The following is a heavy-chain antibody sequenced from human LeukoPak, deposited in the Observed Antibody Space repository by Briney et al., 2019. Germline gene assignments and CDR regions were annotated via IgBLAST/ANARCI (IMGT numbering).Heavy chain of an antibody. CDR2: INHRGST. Sequence: PSETLSLTRAVYGGSFSGYYWSWIRHPPGKGLEWIGGINHRGSTNYNPSLKSRVTISVDPSKNQFSLKLSSVTAADTAVYYCARGGCLRSGGSCYRYYFDYWGQGTLVTVSS. CDR1: GGSFSGYY. J-gene: IGHJ4*02. D-gene: IGHD2-15*01. V-gene: IGHV4-34*01. CDR3: ARGGCLRSGGSCYRYYFDY.